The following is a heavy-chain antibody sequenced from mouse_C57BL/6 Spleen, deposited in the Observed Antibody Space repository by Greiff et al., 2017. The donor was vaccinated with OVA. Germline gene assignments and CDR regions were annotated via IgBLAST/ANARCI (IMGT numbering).Heavy chain of an antibody. V-gene: IGHV1-64*01. CDR2: IHPNSGST. D-gene: IGHD1-1*01. J-gene: IGHJ4*01. CDR3: ARSHYYGSSYDYAMDY. CDR1: GYTFTSYW. Sequence: VKLQQPGAELVKPGASVKLSCKASGYTFTSYWMHWVKQRPGQGLEWIGMIHPNSGSTNYNEKFKSKATLTVDKSSSTAYMQLSSLTSEDSAVYYCARSHYYGSSYDYAMDYWGQGTSVTVSS.